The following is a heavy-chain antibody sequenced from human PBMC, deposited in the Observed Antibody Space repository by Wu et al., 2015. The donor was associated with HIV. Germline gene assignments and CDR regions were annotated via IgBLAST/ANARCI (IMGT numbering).Heavy chain of an antibody. CDR1: GYTFTDYY. CDR3: ARDSGGPNCSSTSCLLYYMDV. V-gene: IGHV1-2*02. D-gene: IGHD2-2*01. J-gene: IGHJ6*03. Sequence: QVQLVQSVAEVKKPGASVRVSCKAIGYTFTDYYIHWIRQAPGQGLEWMGWINSRSGDRDYAPKFQGRVTMTRDTSISTAYMELSRLRSDDTAVYYCARDSGGPNCSSTSCLLYYMDVWGKGTTVTVSS. CDR2: INSRSGDR.